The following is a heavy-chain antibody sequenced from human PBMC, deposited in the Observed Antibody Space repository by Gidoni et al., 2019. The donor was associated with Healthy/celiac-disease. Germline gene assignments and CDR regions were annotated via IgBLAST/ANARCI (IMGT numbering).Heavy chain of an antibody. CDR3: ARAGYDLNKSNYYYYGMDV. J-gene: IGHJ6*04. CDR2: ISAYNGNT. D-gene: IGHD5-12*01. Sequence: QVQLVQSGAEVKKPGASVKVSCKASGYTFTSSGISWVRQAPGQGLEWMGWISAYNGNTNYAQKLQGRVTMTTDTSTSTAYMEPRSLRSDDTAVYYCARAGYDLNKSNYYYYGMDVWGKGTTVTVSS. CDR1: GYTFTSSG. V-gene: IGHV1-18*01.